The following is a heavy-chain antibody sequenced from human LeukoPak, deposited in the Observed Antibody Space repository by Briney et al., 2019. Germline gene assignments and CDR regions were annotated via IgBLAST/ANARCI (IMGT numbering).Heavy chain of an antibody. J-gene: IGHJ4*02. V-gene: IGHV3-30-3*01. CDR2: ISYDGSNK. Sequence: GGSLRLSCAASAFTFSSYAMHWVRQAPGKGLEWVAVISYDGSNKYYADSVKGRFTISRDNSKNTLYLQMNSLRAEDTAVYYCARDSPYGDYVSYFDYWGQGTLVTVSS. CDR1: AFTFSSYA. D-gene: IGHD4-17*01. CDR3: ARDSPYGDYVSYFDY.